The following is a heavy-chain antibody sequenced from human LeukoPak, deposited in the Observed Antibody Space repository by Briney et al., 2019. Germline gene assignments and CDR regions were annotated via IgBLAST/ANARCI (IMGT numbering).Heavy chain of an antibody. CDR3: ARSHQQWLVMWANAFDI. V-gene: IGHV4-59*01. D-gene: IGHD6-19*01. J-gene: IGHJ3*02. Sequence: SETLSLTCTVSGGSISSYYWSWIRQPPGKGLEWIGYIYYSGSTNYNPSLKSRVTISVDTSKNQFSLKLSSVTAADTAVYYCARSHQQWLVMWANAFDIWGQGTMVTVSS. CDR1: GGSISSYY. CDR2: IYYSGST.